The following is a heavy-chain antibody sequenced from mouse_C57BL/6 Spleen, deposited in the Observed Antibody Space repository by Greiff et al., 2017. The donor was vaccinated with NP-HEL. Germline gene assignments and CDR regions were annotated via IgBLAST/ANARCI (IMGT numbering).Heavy chain of an antibody. J-gene: IGHJ2*01. V-gene: IGHV1-52*01. CDR1: GYTFTSYW. CDR2: IDPSDSET. Sequence: VQLQQPGAELVRPGSSVKLSCKASGYTFTSYWMHWVKQRPIQGLEWIGNIDPSDSETHYNQKFKDKATLTVDKSSSTAYMQLSSLTSEDSAVYYCASYYGSSPLGYWGQGTTLTVSS. CDR3: ASYYGSSPLGY. D-gene: IGHD1-1*01.